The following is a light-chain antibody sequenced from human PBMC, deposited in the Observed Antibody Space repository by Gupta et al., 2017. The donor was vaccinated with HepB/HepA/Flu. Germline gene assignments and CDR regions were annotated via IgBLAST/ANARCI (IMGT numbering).Light chain of an antibody. Sequence: QSVLTQPPSASGTPGQRVTISCSGSSSNIGSNYVYWYQQLPGPAPNLLIYMNNQRPSGVPDRFSGSKSGTSASLTLTGLRAEDEADDYCDAQDDSRSGLVFGGGTKLTVL. CDR3: DAQDDSRSGLV. J-gene: IGLJ3*02. V-gene: IGLV1-47*01. CDR1: SSNIGSNY. CDR2: MNN.